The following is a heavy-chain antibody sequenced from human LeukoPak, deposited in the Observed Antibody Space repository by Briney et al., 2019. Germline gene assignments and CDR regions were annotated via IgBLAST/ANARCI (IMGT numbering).Heavy chain of an antibody. CDR3: ASQGYYYGSGSYYNNVAASFDY. CDR2: IKQDGSEK. J-gene: IGHJ4*02. V-gene: IGHV3-7*01. Sequence: PGGSLRLSCAASGFTFSSHWMSWVRQAPGKGLEWVANIKQDGSEKYYVDSVKGRFTISRDNAKNSLYLQMNSLRAEDTAVYYCASQGYYYGSGSYYNNVAASFDYWGQGTLVTVSS. D-gene: IGHD3-10*01. CDR1: GFTFSSHW.